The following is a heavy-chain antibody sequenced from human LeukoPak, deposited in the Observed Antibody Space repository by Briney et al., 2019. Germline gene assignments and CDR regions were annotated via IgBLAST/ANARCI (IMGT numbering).Heavy chain of an antibody. CDR2: ASRDGVSQ. CDR3: MKEQSSDWYRTADY. V-gene: IGHV3-30*18. D-gene: IGHD6-19*01. Sequence: GGSLRLSCAASGFTFVDHDMYWVRRAPGKGLEWVGLASRDGVSQNYGDSVEGRFTISRDQSEKTLFLQMNRLRPEDPAIYYCMKEQSSDWYRTADYWGQGNLVTVSS. J-gene: IGHJ4*02. CDR1: GFTFVDHD.